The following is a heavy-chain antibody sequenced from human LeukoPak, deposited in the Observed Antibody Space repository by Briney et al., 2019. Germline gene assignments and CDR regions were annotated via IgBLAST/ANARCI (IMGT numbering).Heavy chain of an antibody. Sequence: GGSLRLSCAASGFTFSSYWMSWVRQAPGKGLEWVANIKQDGSEKYYVDSVRGRFTISRDNAKNSLYLQMNSLRAEDTAVYYCARYPTVAHFDYWGQGTLVTVSS. CDR3: ARYPTVAHFDY. CDR2: IKQDGSEK. V-gene: IGHV3-7*01. J-gene: IGHJ4*02. CDR1: GFTFSSYW. D-gene: IGHD4-23*01.